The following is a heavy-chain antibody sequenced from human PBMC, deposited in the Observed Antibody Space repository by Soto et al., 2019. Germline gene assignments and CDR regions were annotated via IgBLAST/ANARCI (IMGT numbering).Heavy chain of an antibody. CDR1: GFTFSIYS. D-gene: IGHD5-12*01. V-gene: IGHV3-48*04. CDR3: ARGPYRNTYNWFDS. J-gene: IGHJ5*02. Sequence: PGGSLRLSCAASGFTFSIYSMSWVRQAPGKGLEWVSYISGSGLTIYYADSVKGRFTISRDNAKNSLYLQMNSLGVEDTAVYYCARGPYRNTYNWFDSWGQGTLVTVSS. CDR2: ISGSGLTI.